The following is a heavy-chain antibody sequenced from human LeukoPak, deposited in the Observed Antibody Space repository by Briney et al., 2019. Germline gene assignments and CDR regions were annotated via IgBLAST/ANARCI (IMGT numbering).Heavy chain of an antibody. CDR3: ASSVGDSGGYLDY. CDR1: GFTFSSYA. Sequence: GRSLRLSCAASGFTFSSYAMHWVRQAPGKGLEWVAVISHDGSTKYYADSVKGRFTISRDNSKNTLYLQMNRLRAEDTAVYYCASSVGDSGGYLDYWGQGTLVTVSS. D-gene: IGHD3-22*01. V-gene: IGHV3-30-3*01. CDR2: ISHDGSTK. J-gene: IGHJ4*02.